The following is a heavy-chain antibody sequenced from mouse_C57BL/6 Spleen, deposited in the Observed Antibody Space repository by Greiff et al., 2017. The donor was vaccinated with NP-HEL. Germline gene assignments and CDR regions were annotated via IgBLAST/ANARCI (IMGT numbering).Heavy chain of an antibody. D-gene: IGHD2-3*01. Sequence: VQLKQSGPELVKPGASVKISCKASGYSFTGYYMNWVKQSPEKSLEWIGEINPSTGGTTYNQKFKAKATLTVDKSSSTAYMQLKSLTSEDSAVYYCASGWLLRAMDYWGQGTSVTVSS. V-gene: IGHV1-42*01. CDR1: GYSFTGYY. CDR3: ASGWLLRAMDY. J-gene: IGHJ4*01. CDR2: INPSTGGT.